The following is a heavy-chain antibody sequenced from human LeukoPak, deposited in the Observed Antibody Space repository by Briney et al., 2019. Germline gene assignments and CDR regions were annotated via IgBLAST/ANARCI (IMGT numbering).Heavy chain of an antibody. Sequence: SETLSLTRTVSGGSISSYYWSWIRQPPGKGLEWIGYIYYSGSTNYNPSLKSRVTISLDTSQNQFSLKLSSVTAADTAVYYCARGGPYYYDSSGYYWGQGTLVTVSS. V-gene: IGHV4-59*01. CDR3: ARGGPYYYDSSGYY. D-gene: IGHD3-22*01. CDR1: GGSISSYY. J-gene: IGHJ4*02. CDR2: IYYSGST.